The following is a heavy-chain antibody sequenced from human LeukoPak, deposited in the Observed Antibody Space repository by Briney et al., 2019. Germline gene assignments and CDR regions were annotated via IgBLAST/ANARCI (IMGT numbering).Heavy chain of an antibody. J-gene: IGHJ4*02. CDR1: GFTLSSYW. D-gene: IGHD3-3*01. CDR3: ARAGGFLEWLLADYFDY. CDR2: INSDGSST. Sequence: AGGSLRLSCAASGFTLSSYWMHWVRQAPGKGLVWVSRINSDGSSTSYADSVKGRFTISTDSAKNTLYLQMNSLRAEDTAVYYCARAGGFLEWLLADYFDYWGQGTLVTVSS. V-gene: IGHV3-74*01.